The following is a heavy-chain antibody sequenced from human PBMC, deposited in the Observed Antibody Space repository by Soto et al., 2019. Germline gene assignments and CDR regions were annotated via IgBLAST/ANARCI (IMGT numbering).Heavy chain of an antibody. CDR3: ARGVTYYDILTGYYRGDSAFDI. D-gene: IGHD3-9*01. CDR2: IYHSGST. V-gene: IGHV4-4*02. J-gene: IGHJ3*02. Sequence: SETLSLTCAVSSGSISSSNWWSWVRQPPGKGLEWIGEIYHSGSTNYNPSLKSRVTISVDKSKNQFSLKLSSVTAADTAVYYCARGVTYYDILTGYYRGDSAFDIWGQGTMVTVSS. CDR1: SGSISSSNW.